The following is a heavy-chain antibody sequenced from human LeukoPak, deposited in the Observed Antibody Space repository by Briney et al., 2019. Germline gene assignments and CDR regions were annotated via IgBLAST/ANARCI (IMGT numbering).Heavy chain of an antibody. CDR2: ISYDGSNK. Sequence: PGGSLRLSCAASGFTFSSYGMHWVRQAPGKGLEWVAVISYDGSNKYYADSVKGRFTISRDNSKNTLYLQMNSLRAEDTAVYYCARSRRTGPNYYYYYYMDVWGKGTTVTVSS. CDR1: GFTFSSYG. J-gene: IGHJ6*03. CDR3: ARSRRTGPNYYYYYYMDV. V-gene: IGHV3-30*03. D-gene: IGHD1-1*01.